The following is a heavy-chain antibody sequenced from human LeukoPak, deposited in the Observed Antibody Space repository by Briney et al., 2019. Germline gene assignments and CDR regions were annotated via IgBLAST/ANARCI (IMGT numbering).Heavy chain of an antibody. V-gene: IGHV3-49*04. CDR1: GFTFGDYA. J-gene: IGHJ4*02. CDR2: IRSKAYGGTT. CDR3: TRVVVVAATQDY. D-gene: IGHD2-15*01. Sequence: GGSLRLSCTASGFTFGDYAMSWVRQAPGKGLEWVGFIRSKAYGGTTEYAASVKGRFTISRDDSKSIAYLQMNSLKTEDTAVYYCTRVVVVAATQDYWGQETLVTVSS.